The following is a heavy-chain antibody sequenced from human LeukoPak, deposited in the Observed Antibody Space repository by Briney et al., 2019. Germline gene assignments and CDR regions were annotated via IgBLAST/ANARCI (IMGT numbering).Heavy chain of an antibody. CDR3: ARVTYYYDSSGSYYYYYMDV. J-gene: IGHJ6*03. CDR2: IYTSGST. Sequence: SETLSLTCTVSGGSISSYYWSWIRQPAGKGLEWIGRIYTSGSTNYNPSLKSRVTMSVDTSKNQFSLKLSSVTAADTAVYYCARVTYYYDSSGSYYYYYMDVWGKGTTVTVSS. CDR1: GGSISSYY. D-gene: IGHD3-22*01. V-gene: IGHV4-4*07.